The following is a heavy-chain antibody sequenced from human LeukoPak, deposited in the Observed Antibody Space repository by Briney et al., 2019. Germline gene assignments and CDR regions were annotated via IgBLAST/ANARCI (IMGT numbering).Heavy chain of an antibody. Sequence: GGSLRLSCAASGFIVSDNYVGWVRQAPGKGLEWVPVIYDDGNTYYADSAKGRFTISRDTTKDTLWLQMNALRVEDTAVYYCARGLRDHWRGYAGYWGQGILVTVSS. CDR3: ARGLRDHWRGYAGY. D-gene: IGHD3-3*01. V-gene: IGHV3-53*01. CDR2: IYDDGNT. CDR1: GFIVSDNY. J-gene: IGHJ4*02.